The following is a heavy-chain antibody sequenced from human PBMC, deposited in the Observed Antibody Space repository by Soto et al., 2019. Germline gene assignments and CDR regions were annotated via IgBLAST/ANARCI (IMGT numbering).Heavy chain of an antibody. V-gene: IGHV3-9*01. CDR3: AKDTSPTSYMITFGGVIVGDDAFDI. D-gene: IGHD3-16*02. J-gene: IGHJ3*02. CDR2: ISWNSGSI. Sequence: GGSLRLSCAASGFTFDDYAMHWVRQAPGKGLEWVSGISWNSGSIGYADSVKGRFTISRDNAKNSLYLQMNSLRAEDTALYYCAKDTSPTSYMITFGGVIVGDDAFDIWGQGTMVTVSS. CDR1: GFTFDDYA.